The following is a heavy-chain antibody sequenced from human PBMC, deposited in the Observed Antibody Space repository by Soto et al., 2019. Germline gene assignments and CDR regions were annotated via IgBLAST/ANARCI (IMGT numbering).Heavy chain of an antibody. CDR3: ARDFTYYYGMDV. CDR1: GGTFSSYA. J-gene: IGHJ6*02. V-gene: IGHV1-69*13. Sequence: ASVKVSCKASGGTFSSYAISWVRQAPGQGLEWMGGIIPIFGTANYAQKFQGRVTITADESTSTAYMELSSLRSEDTAVYYCARDFTYYYGMDVWGQGTTVTVSS. CDR2: IIPIFGTA.